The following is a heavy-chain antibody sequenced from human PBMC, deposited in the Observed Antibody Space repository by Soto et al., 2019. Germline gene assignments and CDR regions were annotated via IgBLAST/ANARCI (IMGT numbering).Heavy chain of an antibody. Sequence: GGSLRLSCAASGFTFSSYSMNWVRQAPGKGLEWVSYISSSSTIYYADSVKGRFTISRDNAKNSLYLQMNSLRDEDTAVYYCARYTSRDYFDYWGQGTLVTVSS. D-gene: IGHD2-2*02. CDR3: ARYTSRDYFDY. CDR2: ISSSSTI. V-gene: IGHV3-48*02. J-gene: IGHJ4*02. CDR1: GFTFSSYS.